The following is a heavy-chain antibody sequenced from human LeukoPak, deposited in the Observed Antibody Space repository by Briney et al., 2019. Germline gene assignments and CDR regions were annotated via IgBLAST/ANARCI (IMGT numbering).Heavy chain of an antibody. CDR1: GFTFSSYA. D-gene: IGHD4-17*01. V-gene: IGHV3-66*01. Sequence: GGSLRLSCAASGFTFSSYAMSWVRQAPGKGLEWVSVIYSGGSTYYADSVKGRFTISRDNSKNTLYLQMNSLRAEDTAVYYCARGDYGGNSGYYYGMDVWGQGTTVTVSS. CDR3: ARGDYGGNSGYYYGMDV. J-gene: IGHJ6*02. CDR2: IYSGGST.